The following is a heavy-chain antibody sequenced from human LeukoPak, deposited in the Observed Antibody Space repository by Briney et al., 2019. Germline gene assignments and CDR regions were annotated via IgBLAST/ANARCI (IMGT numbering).Heavy chain of an antibody. CDR3: ARAGAYDSSGYYFYY. Sequence: ASVKVSCKSSGYTFTSYYMHWVRQAPGQGLEWMGIINPSGGSTSYAQKFQGRVTMTRDTSTSTVYMELSSLRSEDTAVYYCARAGAYDSSGYYFYYWGQGTLVTVSS. V-gene: IGHV1-46*01. CDR1: GYTFTSYY. CDR2: INPSGGST. J-gene: IGHJ4*02. D-gene: IGHD3-22*01.